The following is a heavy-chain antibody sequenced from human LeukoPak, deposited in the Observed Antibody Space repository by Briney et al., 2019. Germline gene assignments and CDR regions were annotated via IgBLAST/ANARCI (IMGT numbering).Heavy chain of an antibody. V-gene: IGHV1-8*01. Sequence: EASVKVSCKASGYTFIDYDINWVRQAPGQGLEWMGLMSPHNGHTEYAQNFQGRVTMTRDTSTGTAYMGLRSLRSEDTAVYYCARRTPRCGGTCYDAFDVWGQGTMVTVSS. CDR3: ARRTPRCGGTCYDAFDV. D-gene: IGHD2-21*01. J-gene: IGHJ3*01. CDR1: GYTFIDYD. CDR2: MSPHNGHT.